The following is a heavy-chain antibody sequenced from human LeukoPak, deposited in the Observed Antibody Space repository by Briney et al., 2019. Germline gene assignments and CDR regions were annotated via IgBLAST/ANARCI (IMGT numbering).Heavy chain of an antibody. J-gene: IGHJ4*02. D-gene: IGHD5-24*01. Sequence: SETLSLTCAVYRGSFSGYYWNWIRQPPGKGLEWIGEINHSGSTNYNPSLKSRVTISVDTSKNQFSLKLSSVTAADTAVYYCARIGREGYNFHYWGQGTLVTVSS. CDR1: RGSFSGYY. CDR2: INHSGST. CDR3: ARIGREGYNFHY. V-gene: IGHV4-34*01.